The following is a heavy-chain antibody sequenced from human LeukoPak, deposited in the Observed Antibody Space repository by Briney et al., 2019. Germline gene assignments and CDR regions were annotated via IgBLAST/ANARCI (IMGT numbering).Heavy chain of an antibody. CDR1: GGSISSGSYY. V-gene: IGHV4-61*02. J-gene: IGHJ4*02. D-gene: IGHD1-26*01. Sequence: SETLSLTCTVSGGSISSGSYYWSWIRQPAGKGLEWIGRIYTSGSTNYNPSLKSRVTISVDTSKNQFSLKLSSVTAADTAVYYCARVGVVGAPDYWGQGTLVTVSS. CDR2: IYTSGST. CDR3: ARVGVVGAPDY.